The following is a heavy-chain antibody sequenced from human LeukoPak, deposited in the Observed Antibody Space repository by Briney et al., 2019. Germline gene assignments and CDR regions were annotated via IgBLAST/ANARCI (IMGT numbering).Heavy chain of an antibody. CDR3: AKDVGKWESLHFFDY. J-gene: IGHJ4*02. CDR1: SSSSYY. D-gene: IGHD1-26*01. V-gene: IGHV3-23*01. Sequence: SSSSYYWGWIRQPPGKGLEWISGISGSGASTYYADSVKGRFTISRDDSRNTLYLQMNSLRGDDTAVYYCAKDVGKWESLHFFDYWGQGTLVTVSS. CDR2: ISGSGAST.